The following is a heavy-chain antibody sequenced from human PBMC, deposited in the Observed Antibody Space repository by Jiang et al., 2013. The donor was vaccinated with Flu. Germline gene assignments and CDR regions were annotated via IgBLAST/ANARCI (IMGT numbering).Heavy chain of an antibody. CDR1: GFTFGDYA. Sequence: VQLVESGGGLVQPGRSLRLSCAASGFTFGDYAMHWVRQAPGKGLEWVSGISWNSGIIGYADSVKGRFSISRDNARNSLYLQMNSLTAEDTALYYCAKVHCSSGCRRDSFDYWGQGTLV. V-gene: IGHV3-9*01. D-gene: IGHD2-2*01. CDR3: AKVHCSSGCRRDSFDY. J-gene: IGHJ4*02. CDR2: ISWNSGII.